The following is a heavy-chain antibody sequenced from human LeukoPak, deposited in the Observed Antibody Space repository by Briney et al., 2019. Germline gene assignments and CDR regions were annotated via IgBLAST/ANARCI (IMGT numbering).Heavy chain of an antibody. D-gene: IGHD3-10*01. CDR1: GYTFTSYG. CDR2: ISAYNGNT. V-gene: IGHV1-18*01. J-gene: IGHJ4*02. CDR3: ARDGCYYGSGSYYRGFDY. Sequence: GASVKVSCKASGYTFTSYGISWVRQAPGQGLEWMGWISAYNGNTNYAQKLQGRVTMTTDTSTSTAYMELRSLRSDDTAVYYCARDGCYYGSGSYYRGFDYWGQGTLVTVSS.